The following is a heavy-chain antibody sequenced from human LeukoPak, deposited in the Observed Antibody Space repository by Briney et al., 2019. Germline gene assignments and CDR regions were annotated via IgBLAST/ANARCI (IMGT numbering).Heavy chain of an antibody. CDR3: ARKIIGATQHYMDV. CDR2: ISSSSSTI. J-gene: IGHJ6*03. V-gene: IGHV3-48*01. CDR1: GFTFSSHS. D-gene: IGHD3-3*01. Sequence: GGSLRLSCAASGFTFSSHSMNWVRQAPGEGLEWVSYISSSSSTIYYADPVKGRFTISRDNAEKSLYLQMNSLRAEDTAVYYCARKIIGATQHYMDVWGKGTTVTVSS.